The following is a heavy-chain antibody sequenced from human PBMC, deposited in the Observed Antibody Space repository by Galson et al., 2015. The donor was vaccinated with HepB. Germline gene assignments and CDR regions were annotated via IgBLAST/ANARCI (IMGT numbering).Heavy chain of an antibody. D-gene: IGHD1-26*01. CDR1: GGTFSSYA. CDR2: IIPILGIA. J-gene: IGHJ3*02. CDR3: ARDIVGARVGAWNAFDI. V-gene: IGHV1-69*04. Sequence: SVKVSCKASGGTFSSYAISWVRQAPGQGLEWMGRIIPILGIANYAQKFQGRVTITADKSTSTAYMELSSLRSEDTAVYYCARDIVGARVGAWNAFDIWGQGTMVTVSS.